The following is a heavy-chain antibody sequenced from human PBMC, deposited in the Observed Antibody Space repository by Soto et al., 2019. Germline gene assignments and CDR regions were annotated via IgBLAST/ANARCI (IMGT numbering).Heavy chain of an antibody. J-gene: IGHJ3*02. Sequence: SETLSLTCTVSGGSISSGGYYWSWIRQHPGKGLEWIGYIYYSGSTYYNPSLKSRVTISVDTSKNQFSLKLSSVTAADTAVYYCARDSPYYDILTGQHRYAFDIWGQGTMVTVSS. CDR2: IYYSGST. CDR1: GGSISSGGYY. CDR3: ARDSPYYDILTGQHRYAFDI. V-gene: IGHV4-31*03. D-gene: IGHD3-9*01.